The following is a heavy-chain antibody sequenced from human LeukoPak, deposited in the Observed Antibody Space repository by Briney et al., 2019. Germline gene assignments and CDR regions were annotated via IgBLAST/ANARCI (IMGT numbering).Heavy chain of an antibody. V-gene: IGHV3-48*04. Sequence: GGSLRLSCAASGFTFSSYSMNWVRQAPGKGLEWVSYISSSSTIYYADSAKGRFTISRDNAKNSLYLQMNSLRAEDTAVYYCARKSGSYSLISQWGQGTLVTVSS. CDR3: ARKSGSYSLISQ. CDR2: ISSSSTI. J-gene: IGHJ4*02. D-gene: IGHD1-26*01. CDR1: GFTFSSYS.